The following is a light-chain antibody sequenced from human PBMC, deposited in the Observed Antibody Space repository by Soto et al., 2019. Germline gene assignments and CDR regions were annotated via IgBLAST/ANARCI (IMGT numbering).Light chain of an antibody. Sequence: DIQMTQSPYSLSASVGDRVTITCQASQDISNYLNWYQQKPGKAPKLLIYDASNLETGVPSRFSGSGSGTDFTFTISSLQPEDIATYYCQQYDNLPTFGGGTKVDIK. CDR1: QDISNY. CDR3: QQYDNLPT. CDR2: DAS. V-gene: IGKV1-33*01. J-gene: IGKJ4*01.